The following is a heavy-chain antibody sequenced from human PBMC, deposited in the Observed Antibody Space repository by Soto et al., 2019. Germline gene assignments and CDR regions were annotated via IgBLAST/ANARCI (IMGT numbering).Heavy chain of an antibody. D-gene: IGHD2-8*01. V-gene: IGHV3-23*01. CDR1: GFTFSSYA. Sequence: GGSLRLSCAASGFTFSSYAMSWVRQAPGKGLEWVSAISGSGGSTYYADSVKGRFTISRDNSKNTLYLQMNSLRAEDTAVYYCAKESLIVLMVYAIPPRFDYWGQGTLVTVSS. CDR2: ISGSGGST. CDR3: AKESLIVLMVYAIPPRFDY. J-gene: IGHJ4*02.